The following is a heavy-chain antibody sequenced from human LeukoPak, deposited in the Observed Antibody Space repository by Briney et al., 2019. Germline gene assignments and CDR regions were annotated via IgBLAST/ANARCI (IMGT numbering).Heavy chain of an antibody. J-gene: IGHJ3*02. V-gene: IGHV3-9*01. CDR2: ISWSSGSI. Sequence: GGSLRLSCAASGFTFDDYAMHWARQAPGKGLEWVSGISWSSGSIGYADSVKGRFTISRDNAKNSLYLQMNSLRAEDTALYYCAKDVEVYGDYVETGAFDIWGQGTMVTVSS. CDR1: GFTFDDYA. D-gene: IGHD4-17*01. CDR3: AKDVEVYGDYVETGAFDI.